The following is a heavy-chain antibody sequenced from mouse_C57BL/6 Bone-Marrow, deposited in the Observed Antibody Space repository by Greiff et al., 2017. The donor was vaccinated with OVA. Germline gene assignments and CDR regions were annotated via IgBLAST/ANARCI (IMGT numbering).Heavy chain of an antibody. CDR2: IDPSDSYT. CDR1: GYTFTSYW. V-gene: IGHV1-50*01. J-gene: IGHJ2*01. Sequence: QVHVKQPGAELVKPGASVKLSCKASGYTFTSYWMQWVKQRPGQGLEWIGEIDPSDSYTNYNQKFKGKATLTVDTSSSTAYMQLSSLTAEDSAVYYCARDYGSPFDYWGQGTTLTVSS. D-gene: IGHD1-1*01. CDR3: ARDYGSPFDY.